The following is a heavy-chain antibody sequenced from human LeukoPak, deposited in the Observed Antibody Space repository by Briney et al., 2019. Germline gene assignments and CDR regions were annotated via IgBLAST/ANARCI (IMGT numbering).Heavy chain of an antibody. J-gene: IGHJ4*02. V-gene: IGHV3-30*14. Sequence: GGSLRLSCAASGFTFSSYAMHWVRQAPGKGLEWVAVISYDGSNKKYADSVKGRSTISRDNSKNTLYLQMNSLRAEDTAVYYCASNMVRGPQNYWGQGTLVTVSS. CDR3: ASNMVRGPQNY. D-gene: IGHD3-10*01. CDR2: ISYDGSNK. CDR1: GFTFSSYA.